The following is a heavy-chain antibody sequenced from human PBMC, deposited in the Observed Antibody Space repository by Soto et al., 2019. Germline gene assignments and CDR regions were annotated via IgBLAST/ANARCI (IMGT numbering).Heavy chain of an antibody. CDR2: ISYDGSNK. D-gene: IGHD5-18*01. J-gene: IGHJ4*02. Sequence: GGSLRLSCAASGFTFSSYGMHWVRQAPGKGLEWVAVISYDGSNKYYADSVKGRFTISRDNSRNTLYLQMNSLRAEDTAVYYCAKSTVDTAMVCDYWGQGTLVTVSS. CDR1: GFTFSSYG. CDR3: AKSTVDTAMVCDY. V-gene: IGHV3-30*18.